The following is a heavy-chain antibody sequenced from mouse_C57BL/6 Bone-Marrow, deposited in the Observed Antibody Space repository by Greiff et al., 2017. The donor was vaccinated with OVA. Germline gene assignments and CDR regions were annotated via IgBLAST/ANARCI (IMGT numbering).Heavy chain of an antibody. V-gene: IGHV5-4*01. CDR2: ISDGGSYT. CDR1: GFTFSSYA. CDR3: ARDDYSNSYYFDY. D-gene: IGHD2-5*01. J-gene: IGHJ2*01. Sequence: EVMLVESGGGLVKPGGSLKLSCAASGFTFSSYAMSRVRQTPEKRLEWVATISDGGSYTYYPDNVKGRFTISRDNAKNNLYLQMSHLKSEDTAMYYCARDDYSNSYYFDYWGQGTTLTVSS.